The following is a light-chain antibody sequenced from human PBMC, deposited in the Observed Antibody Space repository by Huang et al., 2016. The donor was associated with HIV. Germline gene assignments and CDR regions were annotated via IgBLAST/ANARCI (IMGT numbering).Light chain of an antibody. CDR2: AAS. J-gene: IGKJ1*01. CDR3: QQYNNWPRT. V-gene: IGKV3-15*01. CDR1: QSVSSN. Sequence: EIAMTQSPATLSVSPGERATLSCRASQSVSSNLAWYQQKPGQSPRLLIYAASTRATGSPARFSGSGSGTEFTLTISSLQSEDFAVYYCQQYNNWPRTFGQGTKVEIK.